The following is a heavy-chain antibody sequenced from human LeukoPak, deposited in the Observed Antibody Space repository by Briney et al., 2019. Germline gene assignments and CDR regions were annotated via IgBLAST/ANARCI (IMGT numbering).Heavy chain of an antibody. J-gene: IGHJ4*02. Sequence: SETLSLTCTVSGGSISSGDYYWSWIRQPPGKGLEWIGYIYYSGSTYYNPSLKSRVTISEDTSKNQFSLKLTSVTAADTAVYYCARGGAYGSLGFDYWGQGTLVTVSP. CDR1: GGSISSGDYY. V-gene: IGHV4-30-4*01. CDR2: IYYSGST. D-gene: IGHD3-10*01. CDR3: ARGGAYGSLGFDY.